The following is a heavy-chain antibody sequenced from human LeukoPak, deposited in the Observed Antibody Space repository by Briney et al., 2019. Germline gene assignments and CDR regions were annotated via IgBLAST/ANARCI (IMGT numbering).Heavy chain of an antibody. CDR1: GFTFSSYA. CDR3: ARDRSGWYYWYFDL. Sequence: GGSLRLSCAASGFTFSSYAMSWVRQAPGKGLEWVSAISGSGGSTYYADSVKGRFTISRDNSKNTLYLQMNSLRAENTAVYYCARDRSGWYYWYFDLWGRGTLVTVSS. J-gene: IGHJ2*01. D-gene: IGHD6-19*01. V-gene: IGHV3-23*01. CDR2: ISGSGGST.